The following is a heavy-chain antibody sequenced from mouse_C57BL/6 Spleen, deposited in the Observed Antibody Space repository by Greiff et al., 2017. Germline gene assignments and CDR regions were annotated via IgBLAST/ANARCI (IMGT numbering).Heavy chain of an antibody. CDR2: IDPENGDT. V-gene: IGHV14-4*01. J-gene: IGHJ3*01. D-gene: IGHD1-1*01. CDR1: GFNIKDDY. CDR3: TTTSLYYYGSSWFAY. Sequence: VQLKESGAELVRPGASVKLSCTASGFNIKDDYMHWVKQRPEQGLEWIGWIDPENGDTEYASKFQGKATITADTSSNTAYLQLSSLTSEDTAVYYCTTTSLYYYGSSWFAYWGQGTLVTVSA.